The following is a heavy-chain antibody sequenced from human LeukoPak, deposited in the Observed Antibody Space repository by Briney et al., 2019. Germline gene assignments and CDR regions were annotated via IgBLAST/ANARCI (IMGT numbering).Heavy chain of an antibody. D-gene: IGHD6-13*01. Sequence: GESLKISCKGSGYSFTSYWIGWVRQMPGKGLGWMGIIYPGDSDTRYSPSFQGQVTISADKSISTAYLQWSSLKASDTAMYYCARQKQQLGQDYYYYYGMDVWGQGTTVTVSS. J-gene: IGHJ6*02. CDR1: GYSFTSYW. V-gene: IGHV5-51*01. CDR3: ARQKQQLGQDYYYYYGMDV. CDR2: IYPGDSDT.